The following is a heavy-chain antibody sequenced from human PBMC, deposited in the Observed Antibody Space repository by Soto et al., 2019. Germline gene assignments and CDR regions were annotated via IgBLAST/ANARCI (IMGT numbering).Heavy chain of an antibody. D-gene: IGHD4-17*01. V-gene: IGHV1-18*01. J-gene: IGHJ4*02. CDR1: GYTFTNYG. CDR3: ARVGGTPVTLYY. CDR2: INVYNGNA. Sequence: QVQLLQSGPEVKKPGASVKVSCKASGYTFTNYGISWVRQAPGQRHELVGWINVYNGNAKAAQNLQDRVIMTTDTSTNTAYMELKSRRSDDTAVYFWARVGGTPVTLYYWGQGTLVTVSS.